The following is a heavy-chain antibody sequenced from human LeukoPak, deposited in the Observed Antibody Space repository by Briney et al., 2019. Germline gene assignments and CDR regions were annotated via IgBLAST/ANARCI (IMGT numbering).Heavy chain of an antibody. CDR3: AKDLLVSVVTLGY. CDR2: IRYDGSNK. V-gene: IGHV3-30*02. Sequence: WGSLRLSXAASGFTFSSYGMHWVRQAPGKGLEWVAFIRYDGSNKYYADSVKGRFTISRDNSKNTLYLQMNSLRAEDTAVYYCAKDLLVSVVTLGYWGQGTLVTVSS. CDR1: GFTFSSYG. J-gene: IGHJ4*02. D-gene: IGHD4-23*01.